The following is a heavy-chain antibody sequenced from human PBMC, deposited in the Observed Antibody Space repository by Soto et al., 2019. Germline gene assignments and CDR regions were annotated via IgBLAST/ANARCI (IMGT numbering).Heavy chain of an antibody. V-gene: IGHV3-30*03. Sequence: GGSLRLSCAASGFSFSNYGMHWVRQAPGKGLEWVAVISYDGSSKYHADSVKGRFTISRDNSKNTLHLQMNSLRAEDTAVYYCARGSWPSRLVGAHFDYWGQGTLVTVSS. D-gene: IGHD1-26*01. CDR1: GFSFSNYG. CDR2: ISYDGSSK. J-gene: IGHJ4*02. CDR3: ARGSWPSRLVGAHFDY.